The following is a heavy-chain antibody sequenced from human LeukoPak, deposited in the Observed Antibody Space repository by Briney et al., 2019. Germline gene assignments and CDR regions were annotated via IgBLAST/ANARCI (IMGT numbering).Heavy chain of an antibody. V-gene: IGHV3-33*06. CDR3: AKERGPFDAFDI. CDR1: GFTFSSYG. CDR2: IWSDGNNR. J-gene: IGHJ3*02. Sequence: GGSLRLSCAASGFTFSSYGMHWVRQAPGKGLEWVAVIWSDGNNRFYADSVKGRFTFSRDNSKNTLSLQMNSLRAEDTAVYYCAKERGPFDAFDIRGPGARVSVSS.